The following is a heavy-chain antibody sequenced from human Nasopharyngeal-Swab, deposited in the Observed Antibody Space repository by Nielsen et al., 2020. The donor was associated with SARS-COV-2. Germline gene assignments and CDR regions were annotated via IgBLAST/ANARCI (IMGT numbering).Heavy chain of an antibody. J-gene: IGHJ4*02. Sequence: GGSLRLSCAASGFTFSSYAMNWVRQAPGKGLEWVAVISYDGGNKYYADSVKGRFTISRDNAKNSLYLQMNSLRAEDTAVYHCARVEDPVVPAASHFDYWGQGTLVTVSS. CDR1: GFTFSSYA. CDR2: ISYDGGNK. CDR3: ARVEDPVVPAASHFDY. D-gene: IGHD2-2*01. V-gene: IGHV3-30*04.